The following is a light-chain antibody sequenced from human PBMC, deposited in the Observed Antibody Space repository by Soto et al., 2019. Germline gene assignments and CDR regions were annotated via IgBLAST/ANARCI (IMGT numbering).Light chain of an antibody. CDR1: QSISSW. CDR3: QQYNDNWT. Sequence: DIQMTQSPSTLSASVGDRVTITCRASQSISSWLAWYQQKPGQAPKLLIYKASTLQSGVPSRFRGSGSGTEFTLAISSLQPDDSETYYCQQYNDNWTFGQVTKVEIK. V-gene: IGKV1-5*03. CDR2: KAS. J-gene: IGKJ1*01.